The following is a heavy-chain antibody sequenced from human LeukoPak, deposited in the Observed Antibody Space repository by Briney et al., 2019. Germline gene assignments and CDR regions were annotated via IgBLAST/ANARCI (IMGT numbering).Heavy chain of an antibody. CDR2: INHSGST. D-gene: IGHD3-10*01. Sequence: PSETLSLTCAVSGGSISGYYWSWIRQPPGKGLEWIGEINHSGSTNYNPSLKSRVTISVDTSKNQFSLKLSSVTAADTAVYYCARPMVRGARRDWFDPWGQGTLVTVSS. V-gene: IGHV4-34*01. J-gene: IGHJ5*02. CDR3: ARPMVRGARRDWFDP. CDR1: GGSISGYY.